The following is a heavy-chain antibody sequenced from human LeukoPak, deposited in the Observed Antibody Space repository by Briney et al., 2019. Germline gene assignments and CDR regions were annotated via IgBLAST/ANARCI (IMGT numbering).Heavy chain of an antibody. CDR3: AREYNSRATFDY. D-gene: IGHD1-20*01. J-gene: IGHJ4*02. CDR1: APGVAFTSHS. CDR2: IHSSGDYI. V-gene: IGHV3-21*05. Sequence: PGGSLRLSCAASAPGVAFTSHSMNWVRQAPGKGLEWISYIHSSGDYIFYADSVKGRFTVSRDNARNSLYLQMNSLRAEDTAIYYCAREYNSRATFDYWGQGTLVTVSS.